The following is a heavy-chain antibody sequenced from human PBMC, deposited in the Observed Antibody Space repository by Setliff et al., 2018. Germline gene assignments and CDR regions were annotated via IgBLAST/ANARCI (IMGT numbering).Heavy chain of an antibody. V-gene: IGHV4-59*12. Sequence: ASETLSLTCTVSGTSINSYWTWIRQSPGKGLEWIGFVYSNGNKDFNPSLKSRVAFSVDTSQNHVSLKLSSVTAADTAVYYCARDRVVVLAGRRGFYFDYWGQGTLVTVSS. J-gene: IGHJ4*02. CDR2: VYSNGNK. CDR1: GTSINSY. D-gene: IGHD2-15*01. CDR3: ARDRVVVLAGRRGFYFDY.